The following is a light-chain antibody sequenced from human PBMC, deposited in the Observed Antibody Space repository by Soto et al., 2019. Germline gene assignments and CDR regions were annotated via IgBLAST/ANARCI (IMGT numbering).Light chain of an antibody. CDR2: AAS. J-gene: IGKJ1*01. CDR1: QSISTW. V-gene: IGKV1-5*01. Sequence: DIQMTQSPSTVSAAVLDRVTITCRASQSISTWLAWYQQKPGKAPKLLIYAASTLESRVPSRFSGSGSGTEFALTISSLQADDFATYYCQQYDGYFPAFGQGTKVDI. CDR3: QQYDGYFPA.